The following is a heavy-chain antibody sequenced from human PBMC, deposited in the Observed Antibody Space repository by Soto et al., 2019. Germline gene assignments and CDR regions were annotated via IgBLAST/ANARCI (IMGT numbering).Heavy chain of an antibody. D-gene: IGHD2-15*01. V-gene: IGHV3-30-3*01. Sequence: GGSLRLSCAASGFPFSNYAMHWVRQAPGKGLEWVTVISYDGSNKYYADSVKGRFTISRDNSKNTLFLQMNSLRAEDTAVYYCADLGYCSGGSCYSGPRFDPWGQGTRVTVSS. CDR1: GFPFSNYA. J-gene: IGHJ5*02. CDR3: ADLGYCSGGSCYSGPRFDP. CDR2: ISYDGSNK.